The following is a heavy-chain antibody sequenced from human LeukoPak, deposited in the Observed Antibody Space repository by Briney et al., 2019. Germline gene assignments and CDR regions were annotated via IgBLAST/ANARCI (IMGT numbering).Heavy chain of an antibody. V-gene: IGHV4-39*07. Sequence: SETLSLTCTVSGGSISSSSYYWGWIRQPPGKGLEWIGSIYYSGSTYYNPSLKSRVPISVDTSKNQFSLKLSSVTAADTAVYYCAGGVGSYCSSTSCYYAFDIWGQGTMVTVSS. J-gene: IGHJ3*02. D-gene: IGHD2-2*01. CDR1: GGSISSSSYY. CDR2: IYYSGST. CDR3: AGGVGSYCSSTSCYYAFDI.